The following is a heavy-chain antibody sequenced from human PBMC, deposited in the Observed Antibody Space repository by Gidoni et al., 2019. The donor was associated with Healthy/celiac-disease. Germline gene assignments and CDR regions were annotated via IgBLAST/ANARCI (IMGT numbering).Heavy chain of an antibody. V-gene: IGHV3-30*04. J-gene: IGHJ4*02. CDR1: GFTFSSYA. D-gene: IGHD2-15*01. CDR3: ARAVGEPCSGGSCYPGPDY. Sequence: QVQLVESGGGVVQPGRSLRLSCAASGFTFSSYAMHWVRQAPGKGLEWVAVISYDGRNKYYADSVKGRFTISRDNSKNTLYLQMNSLRAEDTAVYYCARAVGEPCSGGSCYPGPDYWGQGTLVTVSS. CDR2: ISYDGRNK.